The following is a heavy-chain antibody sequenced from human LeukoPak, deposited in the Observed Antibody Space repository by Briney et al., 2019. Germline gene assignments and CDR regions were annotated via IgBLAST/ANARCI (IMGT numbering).Heavy chain of an antibody. CDR3: ARDLSFGSHDF. CDR2: MWYDGSRE. V-gene: IGHV3-33*01. CDR1: GFILSTHG. D-gene: IGHD1-26*01. J-gene: IGHJ1*01. Sequence: PGGSLRLSCAASGFILSTHGMHWVRQAPGKGLEWVAGMWYDGSREDYADSVKGRFTISRDMSKNTLNLQMNSLRVEDTAMFYCARDLSFGSHDFRGQGTLVTVSS.